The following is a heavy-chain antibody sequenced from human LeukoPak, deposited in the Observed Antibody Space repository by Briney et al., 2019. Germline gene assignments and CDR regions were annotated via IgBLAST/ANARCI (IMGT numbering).Heavy chain of an antibody. D-gene: IGHD4/OR15-4a*01. CDR2: INLSGGST. J-gene: IGHJ4*02. V-gene: IGHV1-46*01. CDR1: GYTFTGYY. CDR3: ARDLDYGEKSEDY. Sequence: ASVKVTCKASGYTFTGYYMHWVRQAPGQGLEWLGIINLSGGSTHYPQKFQDRVTMTRDTSTSTVYMELSSLRSEDTAVYYCARDLDYGEKSEDYWGQGTLVTVSS.